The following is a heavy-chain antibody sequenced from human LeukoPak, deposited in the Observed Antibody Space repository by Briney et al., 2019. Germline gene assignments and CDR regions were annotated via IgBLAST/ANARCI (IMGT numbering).Heavy chain of an antibody. CDR1: GGTFSSYA. CDR3: ARDSSSSSYNDY. J-gene: IGHJ4*02. V-gene: IGHV1-69*13. Sequence: ASVKVSCKASGGTFSSYAISWVRQAPGQGLEWMGGIIPIFGTANCAQKFQGRVTITADESTSTAYMELSSLRSEDTAVYYCARDSSSSSYNDYWGQGTLVTVSS. CDR2: IIPIFGTA. D-gene: IGHD6-6*01.